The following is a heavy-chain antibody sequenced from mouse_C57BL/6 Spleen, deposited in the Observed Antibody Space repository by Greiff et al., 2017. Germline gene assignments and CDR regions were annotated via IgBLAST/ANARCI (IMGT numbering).Heavy chain of an antibody. CDR1: GYSFTGYY. CDR3: ARSGSRGYAMDY. J-gene: IGHJ4*01. D-gene: IGHD1-1*01. CDR2: INPSTGGT. Sequence: VQLQQSGPELVKPGASVKISCKASGYSFTGYYMNWVKQSPEKSLEWIGEINPSTGGTTYNQKFKAKATLTVDKSSSTAYMQLKSLTSEDSAVYYCARSGSRGYAMDYWGQGTSVTVSS. V-gene: IGHV1-42*01.